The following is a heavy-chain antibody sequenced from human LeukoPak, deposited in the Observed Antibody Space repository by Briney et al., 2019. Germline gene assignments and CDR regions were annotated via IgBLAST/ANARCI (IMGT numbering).Heavy chain of an antibody. V-gene: IGHV3-23*01. D-gene: IGHD6-13*01. CDR1: GFTFSSYA. Sequence: PGGSLRLSCAVSGFTFSSYAINWARQAPGKGLEWVSAISGSGGSTYYADSVKGRFTMSRDNSKNTLFVHMNSLRVEDTAVYYCAKDSSYTRPQGADYWGQGTLVTVSS. J-gene: IGHJ4*02. CDR2: ISGSGGST. CDR3: AKDSSYTRPQGADY.